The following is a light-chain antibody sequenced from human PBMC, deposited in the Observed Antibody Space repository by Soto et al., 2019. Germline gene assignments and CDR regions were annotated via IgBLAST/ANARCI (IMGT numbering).Light chain of an antibody. J-gene: IGKJ4*01. V-gene: IGKV3-11*01. Sequence: EIVLLQSPATLSLSPGERATLSCRASQSVSSYLAWYQQKPGQAPRLLIYDASNRATGIPARFSGSGSGTNFTLTISSLEPEDFAVYYCQQRSNWLTFGGGTKVDIK. CDR2: DAS. CDR3: QQRSNWLT. CDR1: QSVSSY.